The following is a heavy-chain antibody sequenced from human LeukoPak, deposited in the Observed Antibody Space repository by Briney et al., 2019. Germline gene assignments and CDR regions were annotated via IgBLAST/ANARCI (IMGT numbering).Heavy chain of an antibody. Sequence: PSETLSLTCTVSGGSISSYYWSWIRQPAGKGLEWIGRIYTSGSTNYNPSLKSRVTMSVDTSKNQFSLKLSSVTAADTAVYYCARNLRDIVDIVVVPAAHFDYWGQGTLVTVSS. CDR3: ARNLRDIVDIVVVPAAHFDY. D-gene: IGHD2-2*03. CDR1: GGSISSYY. CDR2: IYTSGST. J-gene: IGHJ4*02. V-gene: IGHV4-4*07.